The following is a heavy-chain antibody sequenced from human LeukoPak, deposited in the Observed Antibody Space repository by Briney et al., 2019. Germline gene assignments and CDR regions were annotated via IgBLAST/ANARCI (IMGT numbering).Heavy chain of an antibody. V-gene: IGHV1-46*01. CDR3: AREPPLYLGGYSGYEYYYYYYMDV. J-gene: IGHJ6*03. CDR1: GYTFTGYY. D-gene: IGHD5-12*01. CDR2: INPSGGST. Sequence: WASVKVSCKASGYTFTGYYMHWVRQAPGQGLEWMGIINPSGGSTSYAQKFQGRVTMTRDMSTSTVYMELSSLRSEDTAVYYCAREPPLYLGGYSGYEYYYYYYMDVWGKGTTVTVSS.